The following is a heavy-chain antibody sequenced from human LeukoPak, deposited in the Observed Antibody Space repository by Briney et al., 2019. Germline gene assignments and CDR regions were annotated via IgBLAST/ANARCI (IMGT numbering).Heavy chain of an antibody. D-gene: IGHD2-2*01. J-gene: IGHJ3*02. Sequence: SETLSLTCAVYGGSFSGYYWSWIRQPPGKGLEWIGETSHSGSTNYNPSLESRVAISVDTSKKQFSLRLTSVTAADTAVYFCARKYCSATSCSYGFDIWAQGTMVTVSS. CDR2: TSHSGST. CDR3: ARKYCSATSCSYGFDI. CDR1: GGSFSGYY. V-gene: IGHV4-34*01.